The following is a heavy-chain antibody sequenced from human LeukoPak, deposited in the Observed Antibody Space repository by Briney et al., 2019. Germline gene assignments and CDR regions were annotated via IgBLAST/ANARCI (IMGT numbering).Heavy chain of an antibody. CDR3: ARDTPSGDDTYYFDY. D-gene: IGHD4-17*01. J-gene: IGHJ4*02. Sequence: GGSLRLSCAASGFTFSSYSMNWVRQAPGKGLEWVANIKQDGSEKYYVDSVKGRFTISRDNAKNSLYLQMNSLRAEDTAVYYCARDTPSGDDTYYFDYWGQGTLVTVSS. V-gene: IGHV3-7*01. CDR2: IKQDGSEK. CDR1: GFTFSSYS.